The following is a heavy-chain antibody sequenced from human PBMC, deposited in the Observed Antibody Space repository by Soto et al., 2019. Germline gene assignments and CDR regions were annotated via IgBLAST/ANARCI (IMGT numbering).Heavy chain of an antibody. J-gene: IGHJ3*02. V-gene: IGHV4-39*01. Sequence: SETLSLTCTVSGGSISSENYFWGWIRQPPGKGLEWIGIIYYSGDTYYNPSLNGRVTISVDTSKNQFSLKVSSVTASDTAVYFCARFSLVGSYSSRDAFDIWGQGTMVTVSS. D-gene: IGHD1-26*01. CDR2: IYYSGDT. CDR1: GGSISSENYF. CDR3: ARFSLVGSYSSRDAFDI.